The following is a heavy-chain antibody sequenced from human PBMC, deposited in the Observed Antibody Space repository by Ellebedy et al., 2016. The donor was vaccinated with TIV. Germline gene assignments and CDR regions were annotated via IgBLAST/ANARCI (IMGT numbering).Heavy chain of an antibody. Sequence: MPSETLSLTCTVSGGSISSYYWSWIRQPPGKGLEWVGYIYYTGSTNYNPSLKSRVTISIDTSKTQFSLKLSSMTAADTAVYYCARAGYFDSSAYPHPTYGMDVWGQGTTVTVSS. J-gene: IGHJ6*02. CDR1: GGSISSYY. CDR2: IYYTGST. CDR3: ARAGYFDSSAYPHPTYGMDV. D-gene: IGHD3-22*01. V-gene: IGHV4-59*01.